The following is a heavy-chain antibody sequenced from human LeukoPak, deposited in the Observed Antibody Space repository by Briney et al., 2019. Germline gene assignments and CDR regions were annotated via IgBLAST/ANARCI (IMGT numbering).Heavy chain of an antibody. Sequence: GASVKVSCKASGYTFTSYDINWVRQATGQGLEWMGWMNPNSGNTGYAQKFQGRVTMTRNTSISTAYMELSSLRSEDTAVYYCARVRPRSEDNWFDPWGQGTLVTVSS. D-gene: IGHD1-14*01. V-gene: IGHV1-8*01. CDR1: GYTFTSYD. CDR3: ARVRPRSEDNWFDP. CDR2: MNPNSGNT. J-gene: IGHJ5*02.